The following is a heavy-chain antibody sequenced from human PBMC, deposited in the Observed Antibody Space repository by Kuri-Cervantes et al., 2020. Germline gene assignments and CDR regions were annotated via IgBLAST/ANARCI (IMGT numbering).Heavy chain of an antibody. V-gene: IGHV4-34*01. D-gene: IGHD3-22*01. CDR1: GGSLSGYY. Sequence: SETLSLTCAVYGGSLSGYYWSWIRQPPGKGLEWIGEINHSGSTNYNPSLKSRVTISVDTSKNQFSLKLSSVTAADTAVYYCARRRITMIVVVITSGFDYWGQGTLVTVSS. CDR2: INHSGST. CDR3: ARRRITMIVVVITSGFDY. J-gene: IGHJ4*02.